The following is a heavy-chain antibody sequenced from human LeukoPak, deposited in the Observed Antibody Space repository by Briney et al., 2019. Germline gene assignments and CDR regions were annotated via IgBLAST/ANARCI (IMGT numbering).Heavy chain of an antibody. CDR1: GSTFSGSA. CDR2: IDKKDNLYAT. CDR3: TRDRGTYNWFAP. D-gene: IGHD2-15*01. J-gene: IGHJ5*02. Sequence: GGSLRLSCAASGSTFSGSAVHWVRQSSGKGLEWVGHIDKKDNLYATAYAESVKGRFTISRDDSKDTAFLHMDSLKTEDTALYYCTRDRGTYNWFAPVDQGTLVNVSS. V-gene: IGHV3-73*01.